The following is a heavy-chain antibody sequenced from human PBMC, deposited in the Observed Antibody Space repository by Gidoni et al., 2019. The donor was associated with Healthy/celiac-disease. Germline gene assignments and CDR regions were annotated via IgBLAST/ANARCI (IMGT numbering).Heavy chain of an antibody. Sequence: QITLKESGPTLVKPTQTLTLTCTFSGFSLSTSGVGVGWIRQPPGKALEWLALIYWDDDKRYSPSLKSRLTITKDTSKNQVVLTMTNMDPVDTATYYCAHSPDVLRYFDWLLPREYYFDYWGQGTLVTVSS. D-gene: IGHD3-9*01. CDR1: GFSLSTSGVG. V-gene: IGHV2-5*02. J-gene: IGHJ4*02. CDR3: AHSPDVLRYFDWLLPREYYFDY. CDR2: IYWDDDK.